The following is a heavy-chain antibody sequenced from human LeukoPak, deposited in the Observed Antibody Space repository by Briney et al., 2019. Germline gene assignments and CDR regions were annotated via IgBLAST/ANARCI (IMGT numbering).Heavy chain of an antibody. Sequence: PSETLSLTCTVSGGSIGSSSYYWGWIRQPPGKGLEWIGSIYYSGSTYYNPSLKSRVNISVDTSKNQFSLKLSSVTAADTAVYYCARDVDIVATSSRHYGMDVWGQGTTVTVSS. CDR1: GGSIGSSSYY. CDR3: ARDVDIVATSSRHYGMDV. J-gene: IGHJ6*02. D-gene: IGHD5-12*01. CDR2: IYYSGST. V-gene: IGHV4-39*07.